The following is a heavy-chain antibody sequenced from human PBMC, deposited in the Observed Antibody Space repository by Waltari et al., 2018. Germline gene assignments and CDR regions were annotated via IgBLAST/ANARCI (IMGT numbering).Heavy chain of an antibody. D-gene: IGHD3-22*01. CDR1: GYTFTGYY. V-gene: IGHV1-2*02. Sequence: QVQLVQSGAEVKKPGASVKVSCKASGYTFTGYYMHWVRQAPGQGLEWMGWIEPHRGGTHYAQKFQGRVTMTRDMSISTGYMELSRLTSDDTAVYFCTRDGVRAGIVDQWGQGTLVTVSS. J-gene: IGHJ4*02. CDR2: IEPHRGGT. CDR3: TRDGVRAGIVDQ.